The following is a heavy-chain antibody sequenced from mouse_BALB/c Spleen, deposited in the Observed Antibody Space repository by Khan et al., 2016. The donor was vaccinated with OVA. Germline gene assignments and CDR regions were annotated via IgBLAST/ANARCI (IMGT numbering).Heavy chain of an antibody. CDR3: ARFYDPYYAIDY. J-gene: IGHJ4*01. V-gene: IGHV2-9*02. CDR1: GFSLTSYG. Sequence: QVQLKQSGPGLVAPSQSLSITCTVSGFSLTSYGVHWVRQPPGKGLEWLGVIWVGGSTNYNSALVSRLSISKDNSTSQVFLKMNSLQTDDTAMYYCARFYDPYYAIDYWGQGTSVTVSS. CDR2: IWVGGST. D-gene: IGHD2-3*01.